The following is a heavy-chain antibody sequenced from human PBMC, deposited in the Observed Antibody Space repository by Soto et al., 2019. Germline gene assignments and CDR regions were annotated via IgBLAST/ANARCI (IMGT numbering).Heavy chain of an antibody. Sequence: GASVKVSCKASGYTFTSYDINWVRQATGQGLEWLGWMNPNSGDTGYAQKLQGRVTMTRNTSISTAYMELGSLRSDDTAVYYCTRRALVDVWRQGTTVTVSS. V-gene: IGHV1-8*01. D-gene: IGHD2-15*01. J-gene: IGHJ6*02. CDR1: GYTFTSYD. CDR2: MNPNSGDT. CDR3: TRRALVDV.